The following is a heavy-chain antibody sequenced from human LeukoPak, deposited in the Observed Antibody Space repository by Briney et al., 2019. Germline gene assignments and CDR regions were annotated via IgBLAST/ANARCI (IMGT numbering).Heavy chain of an antibody. D-gene: IGHD5-18*01. CDR1: GGSISSGDYY. V-gene: IGHV4-30-4*01. CDR3: ARSSLEYSPWYFDL. CDR2: IYYSGST. Sequence: PSQTLFLTCTVSGGSISSGDYYWSWIRQPPGKGLEWIGYIYYSGSTYYNPSLKSRVTISVDTSKNQFSLKLSSVTAADTAVYYCARSSLEYSPWYFDLWGRGTLVTVSS. J-gene: IGHJ2*01.